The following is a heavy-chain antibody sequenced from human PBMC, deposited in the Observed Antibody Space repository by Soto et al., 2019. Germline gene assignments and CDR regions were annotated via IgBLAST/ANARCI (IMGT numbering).Heavy chain of an antibody. CDR3: ARHFNWSIAVAGTHFDY. J-gene: IGHJ4*02. Sequence: SETLSLTCTVSGGSISSSSYYWGWIRQPPGKGLEWIGSIYYSGSTYYNPSLKSRVTISVDTSKNQFSLKLSSVTAADTAVYYCARHFNWSIAVAGTHFDYWGQGTLVTVSS. CDR1: GGSISSSSYY. V-gene: IGHV4-39*01. D-gene: IGHD6-19*01. CDR2: IYYSGST.